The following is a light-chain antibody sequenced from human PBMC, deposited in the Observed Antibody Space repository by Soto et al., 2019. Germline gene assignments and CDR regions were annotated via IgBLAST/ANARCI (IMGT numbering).Light chain of an antibody. CDR3: QQYDSSPLT. Sequence: EIVLTQSPGTLSLSPGDRVTLSCRASQSVSSSFLAWYQQKPGQAPRLLIYGASSRATGIPDRFSGSGSGTDFTLTISRLEPEDVAVYYCQQYDSSPLTFGGGTKVEI. CDR1: QSVSSSF. J-gene: IGKJ4*01. V-gene: IGKV3-20*01. CDR2: GAS.